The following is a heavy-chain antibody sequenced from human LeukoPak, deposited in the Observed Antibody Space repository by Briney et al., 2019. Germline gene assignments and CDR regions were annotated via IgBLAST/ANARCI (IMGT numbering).Heavy chain of an antibody. J-gene: IGHJ4*02. CDR1: GGSISSYY. V-gene: IGHV4-4*07. Sequence: SETLSLTCTVSGGSISSYYWSWIRQPAGKGLEWIGRIYTSGSTNYNPSLKSRVTMSVDTSKNQFSLDLSFVTAADTALYYCVRHISTNTGYFDSCGQGTLVSVSS. CDR3: VRHISTNTGYFDS. CDR2: IYTSGST. D-gene: IGHD5-24*01.